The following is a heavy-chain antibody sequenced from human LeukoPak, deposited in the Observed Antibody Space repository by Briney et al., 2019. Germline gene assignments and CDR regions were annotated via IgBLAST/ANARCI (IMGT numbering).Heavy chain of an antibody. V-gene: IGHV3-23*01. Sequence: GGSLRLSCVASGFTFRDYSMAWVRQVPGGGLEWVSAIARDDFTVYPDPLKGRFAISRDNSRNTLYLQMNSLRAEDTAVYYCVKERDRGTDVADDFDLWGQGTLVTASS. CDR2: IARDDFT. J-gene: IGHJ4*02. CDR1: GFTFRDYS. CDR3: VKERDRGTDVADDFDL. D-gene: IGHD6-19*01.